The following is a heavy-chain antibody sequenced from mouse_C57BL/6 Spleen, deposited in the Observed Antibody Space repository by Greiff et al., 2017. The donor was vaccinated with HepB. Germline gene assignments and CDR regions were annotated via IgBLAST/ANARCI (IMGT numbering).Heavy chain of an antibody. CDR2: ISDGGSYT. CDR3: ARVELGLYFDY. J-gene: IGHJ2*01. CDR1: GFTFSSYA. V-gene: IGHV5-4*03. D-gene: IGHD4-1*01. Sequence: EVNVVESGGGLVKPGGSLKLSCAASGFTFSSYAMSWVRQTPEKRLEWVATISDGGSYTYYPDNVKGRFTISRDNAKNNLYLQMSHLKSEDTAMYYCARVELGLYFDYWGQGTTLTVSS.